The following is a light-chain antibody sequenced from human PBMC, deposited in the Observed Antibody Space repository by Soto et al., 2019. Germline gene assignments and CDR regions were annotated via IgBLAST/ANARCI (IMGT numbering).Light chain of an antibody. Sequence: QSALTQPRSVSGSPGQSVTISCTGTRSDIGGYKFVSWYQQYPGKAPKLMIYDVTERPSGVPDRFSGSKSGTTASLTISGLQAEDEADYYCCSYAGAYSVVFGGGTKLTVL. CDR1: RSDIGGYKF. V-gene: IGLV2-11*01. CDR2: DVT. J-gene: IGLJ2*01. CDR3: CSYAGAYSVV.